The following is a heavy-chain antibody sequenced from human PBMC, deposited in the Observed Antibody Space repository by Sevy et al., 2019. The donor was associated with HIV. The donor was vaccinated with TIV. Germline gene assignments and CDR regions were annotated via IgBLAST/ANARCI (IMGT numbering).Heavy chain of an antibody. Sequence: SETLSLTCAVYGGSFSGYYWSWIRQPPGKGLEWIGEINHSGSTNYNPSLKSRVTISVDTSKNQFSLKLSSVTAADTAVHYCARGAALYCSGGSCYSFTAIIYYYYGMDVWGQGTTVTVSS. CDR3: ARGAALYCSGGSCYSFTAIIYYYYGMDV. D-gene: IGHD2-15*01. CDR1: GGSFSGYY. CDR2: INHSGST. V-gene: IGHV4-34*01. J-gene: IGHJ6*02.